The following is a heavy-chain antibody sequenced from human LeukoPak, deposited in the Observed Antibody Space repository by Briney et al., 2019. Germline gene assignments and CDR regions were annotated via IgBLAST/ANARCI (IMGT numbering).Heavy chain of an antibody. CDR1: GGSISSYY. CDR2: IYYSGST. V-gene: IGHV4-59*08. Sequence: SETLSLTCTVSGGSISSYYWSWIRQPPGKGLEWIGYIYYSGSTNYNPSLKSRVTMSIDTSKDQFSLKLRSVTAADTAVYYCARHSGSQGGTFDVWGQGTMVTVSS. CDR3: ARHSGSQGGTFDV. J-gene: IGHJ3*01. D-gene: IGHD1-26*01.